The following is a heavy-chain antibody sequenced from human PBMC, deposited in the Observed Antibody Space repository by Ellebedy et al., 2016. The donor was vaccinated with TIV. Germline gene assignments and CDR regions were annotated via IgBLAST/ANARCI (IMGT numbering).Heavy chain of an antibody. CDR1: GDSVSSNSAG. CDR3: TSGYSYANPH. D-gene: IGHD5-18*01. J-gene: IGHJ4*02. Sequence: SQTLSLTCAISGDSVSSNSAGWNWIRQSPSRGLEWLGRTYYRSKWYNDYAVSVKSRITINPDTSKNQFSLQLNSVTPEDTAVYYCTSGYSYANPHWGQGTLVTVSS. CDR2: TYYRSKWYN. V-gene: IGHV6-1*01.